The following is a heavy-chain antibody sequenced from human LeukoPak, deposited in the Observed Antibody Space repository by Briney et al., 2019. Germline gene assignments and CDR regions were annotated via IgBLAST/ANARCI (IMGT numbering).Heavy chain of an antibody. Sequence: GGSLRLSCTASGFIFSTYSMSWVRQAPGKGLEWVSLIGSTSAFAMYADSVKGRFTISRYDAKNSLYLEMSSLRVEDTAVYYCAKDATGWSRDYWGQGTLVTVSS. J-gene: IGHJ4*02. CDR1: GFIFSTYS. V-gene: IGHV3-21*01. CDR3: AKDATGWSRDY. CDR2: IGSTSAFA. D-gene: IGHD2-15*01.